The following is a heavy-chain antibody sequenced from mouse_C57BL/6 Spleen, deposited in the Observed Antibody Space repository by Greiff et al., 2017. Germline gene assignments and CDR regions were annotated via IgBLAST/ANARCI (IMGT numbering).Heavy chain of an antibody. CDR1: GYTFTSYW. CDR3: ARSREYYGSSYEGYAMDY. Sequence: QVQLQQPGAELVRPGSSVKLSCKASGYTFTSYWMHWVKQRPIQGLEWIGNIDPSDSETHYNQKFKDKATLTVDKSSSTAYMQLSSLTSEDSAVYYCARSREYYGSSYEGYAMDYWGQGTSVTVSS. D-gene: IGHD1-1*01. J-gene: IGHJ4*01. V-gene: IGHV1-52*01. CDR2: IDPSDSET.